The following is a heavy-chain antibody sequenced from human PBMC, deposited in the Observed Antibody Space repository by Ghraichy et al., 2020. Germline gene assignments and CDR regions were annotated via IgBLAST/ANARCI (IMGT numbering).Heavy chain of an antibody. V-gene: IGHV4-34*01. D-gene: IGHD3-3*01. CDR2: INHSGST. CDR1: GGSFSGYY. CDR3: ARGPDLTIFGVVRGGPDFYYYYYGMDV. J-gene: IGHJ6*02. Sequence: SETLSLTCAVYGGSFSGYYWSWIRQPPGKGLEWIGEINHSGSTNYNPSLKSRVTISVDTSKNQFSLKLSSVTAADTAVYYCARGPDLTIFGVVRGGPDFYYYYYGMDVWGQGTTVTVSS.